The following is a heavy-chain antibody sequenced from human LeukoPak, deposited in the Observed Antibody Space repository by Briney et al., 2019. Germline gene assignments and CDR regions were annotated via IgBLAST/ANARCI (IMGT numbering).Heavy chain of an antibody. CDR2: INPNSGVT. J-gene: IGHJ5*02. D-gene: IGHD2-2*01. CDR3: ARIGCSSSACYGNSVDP. CDR1: GYTFTGYY. Sequence: GASVKVSCKASGYTFTGYYLHWVRQAPGQGLEWVGWINPNSGVTNYAQKFQGRVSMTSDTSISTVYMELSRLRSDDTAVYYCARIGCSSSACYGNSVDPWGQGTLVTVSS. V-gene: IGHV1-2*02.